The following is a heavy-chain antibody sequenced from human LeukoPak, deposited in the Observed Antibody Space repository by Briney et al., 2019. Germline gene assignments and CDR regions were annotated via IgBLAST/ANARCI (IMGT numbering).Heavy chain of an antibody. CDR1: GGSISSYY. Sequence: SETLSLTCTVAGGSISSYYWSWVRQPAGEGMEWLGYIYYSGSTNYNPSLKSRVTISVDTSKNQFSLKLSSVTAADTAVHYCARGRGYYYYYMDVWGKGTPVTVSS. J-gene: IGHJ6*03. CDR2: IYYSGST. CDR3: ARGRGYYYYYMDV. V-gene: IGHV4-59*01.